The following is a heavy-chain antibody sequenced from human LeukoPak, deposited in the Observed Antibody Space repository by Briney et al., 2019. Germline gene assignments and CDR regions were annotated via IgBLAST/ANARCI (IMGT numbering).Heavy chain of an antibody. CDR1: GGTFSSYA. CDR3: ARATAYSSSPLYFDY. Sequence: ASVKVSCKASGGTFSSYAISWVRQAPGQGLEWMGGIIPIFGTANYAQKFQGRVTITADGSTSTAYMELSSLRSEDTAVYYCARATAYSSSPLYFDYRGQGTLVTVSS. CDR2: IIPIFGTA. D-gene: IGHD6-13*01. V-gene: IGHV1-69*13. J-gene: IGHJ4*02.